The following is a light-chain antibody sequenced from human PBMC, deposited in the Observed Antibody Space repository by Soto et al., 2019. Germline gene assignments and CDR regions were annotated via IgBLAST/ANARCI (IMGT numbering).Light chain of an antibody. J-gene: IGLJ1*01. CDR3: SSYTSSRPYV. CDR2: EVS. CDR1: SSDVGGYNY. V-gene: IGLV2-14*01. Sequence: QSALTQPASVSGSPGQPITIAFTGTSSDVGGYNYVSWYQQHPGKAPKLMIYEVSNRLSGVSNRFSGSKSGNTASLTISGLQAEDEADYYCSSYTSSRPYVFGTGTKVTGL.